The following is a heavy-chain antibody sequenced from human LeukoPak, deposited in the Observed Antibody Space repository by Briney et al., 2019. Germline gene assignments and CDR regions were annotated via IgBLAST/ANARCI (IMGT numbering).Heavy chain of an antibody. CDR2: ISAYNGNT. D-gene: IGHD2-21*02. V-gene: IGHV1-18*01. CDR3: ARDYRYCGGDCYQPWGVDV. J-gene: IGHJ6*04. Sequence: ASVKVSCKASGYTFTSYGISWVRQAPGQGLEWMGWISAYNGNTNYAQKLQGRVTMTTDTSTSTAYMELRSLRSDDTAVYYCARDYRYCGGDCYQPWGVDVWGKGTTVTVSS. CDR1: GYTFTSYG.